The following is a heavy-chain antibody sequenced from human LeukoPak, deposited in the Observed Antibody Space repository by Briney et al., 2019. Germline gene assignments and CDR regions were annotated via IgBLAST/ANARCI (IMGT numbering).Heavy chain of an antibody. CDR1: GFTFSSYG. D-gene: IGHD3-22*01. J-gene: IGHJ4*01. Sequence: GGSLRLSCAASGFTFSSYGVHWVRQAPGKGLEWVAVISHDGSNKYYADSVKGRFTIPRDNSKNTAYLQVDRLRAEDTAVYYCGKVNYYGSRGYLYYWGQGTPVTGSS. V-gene: IGHV3-30*18. CDR3: GKVNYYGSRGYLYY. CDR2: ISHDGSNK.